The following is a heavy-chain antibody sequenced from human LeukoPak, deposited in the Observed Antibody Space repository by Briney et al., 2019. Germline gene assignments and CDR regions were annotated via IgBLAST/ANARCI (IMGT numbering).Heavy chain of an antibody. Sequence: KSSQTLSLTCTVSGGSISSGGYYWSWIRQHPGKGLEWIGYIYYSGSTNYNPSLKSRVTISVDKSKNQFSLKLSSVTAADTAVYYCAREGDSYGQLTFDYWGQGTLVTVSS. CDR1: GGSISSGGYY. CDR2: IYYSGST. V-gene: IGHV4-31*03. CDR3: AREGDSYGQLTFDY. J-gene: IGHJ4*02. D-gene: IGHD5-18*01.